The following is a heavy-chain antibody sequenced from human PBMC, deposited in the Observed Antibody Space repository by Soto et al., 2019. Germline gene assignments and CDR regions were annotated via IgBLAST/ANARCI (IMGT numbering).Heavy chain of an antibody. Sequence: QVQLQESGPGLVKPSETLSLTCTVSGGSISSYYWSWIRQPPGKGLEWIGYIYYSGSTNYNPSLKSRVTISVDTSKNQFSLKLSSVTAADTAVYYCARGLQSDFSDYWGQGTLVTVSS. V-gene: IGHV4-59*01. CDR2: IYYSGST. J-gene: IGHJ4*02. CDR1: GGSISSYY. D-gene: IGHD2-21*02. CDR3: ARGLQSDFSDY.